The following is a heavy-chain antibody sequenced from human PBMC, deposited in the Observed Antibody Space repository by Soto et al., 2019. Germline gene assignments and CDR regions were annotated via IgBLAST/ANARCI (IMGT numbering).Heavy chain of an antibody. V-gene: IGHV3-21*01. D-gene: IGHD2-2*01. CDR2: ISSSSSYI. J-gene: IGHJ4*02. Sequence: EVQRVESGGGLVKPGGSLRLSCAASGFTFSSYSMNWVRQAPGKGLEWVSSISSSSSYIYYSDSVKGRCTISRENAKNSLYLQMNSLRAEDTAVYYWARDGPTRYCSSTSCYSDYWGQGTLVTVSS. CDR1: GFTFSSYS. CDR3: ARDGPTRYCSSTSCYSDY.